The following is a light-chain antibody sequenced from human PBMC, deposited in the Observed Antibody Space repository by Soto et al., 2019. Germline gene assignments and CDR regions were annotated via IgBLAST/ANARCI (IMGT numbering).Light chain of an antibody. V-gene: IGLV2-14*01. Sequence: QSVLTQPASVSGSPGQSITISCAGTMRDVGAYNLVSWYQQHPGRAPQLIIYEVRNRPSGISFRFSGSKSGNTASLTISGLQAEDEADYYCNSYTSRYTFVLGTGTKLTVL. J-gene: IGLJ1*01. CDR1: MRDVGAYNL. CDR3: NSYTSRYTFV. CDR2: EVR.